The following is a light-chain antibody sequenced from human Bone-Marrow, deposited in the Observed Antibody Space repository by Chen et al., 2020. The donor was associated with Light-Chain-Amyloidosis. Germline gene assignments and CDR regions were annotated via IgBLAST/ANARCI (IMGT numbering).Light chain of an antibody. CDR1: SSDVGDDKH. CDR3: SSYTITNSLV. J-gene: IGLJ1*01. Sequence: QSALTQPPSVSGSPGQSITIPCTGTSSDVGDDKHLSWNQQHQDKAPKLMIYEVTNRPSWFPDRFSESKSDNTASLTISALQTVDEADYFCSSYTITNSLVVGSGTRVTVL. CDR2: EVT. V-gene: IGLV2-14*01.